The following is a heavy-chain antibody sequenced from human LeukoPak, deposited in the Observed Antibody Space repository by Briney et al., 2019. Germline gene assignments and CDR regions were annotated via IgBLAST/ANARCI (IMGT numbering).Heavy chain of an antibody. Sequence: GESLKISCAAPGFTFSSYAMHWVRQAPGKGLEWVAVISYDGSNKYYADSVKGRFTISRDNSKNTLYLQMNSLRAEDTAVYYCARAGDYGDHGAFDYWGQGTLVTVSS. J-gene: IGHJ4*02. CDR3: ARAGDYGDHGAFDY. V-gene: IGHV3-30-3*01. CDR1: GFTFSSYA. D-gene: IGHD4-17*01. CDR2: ISYDGSNK.